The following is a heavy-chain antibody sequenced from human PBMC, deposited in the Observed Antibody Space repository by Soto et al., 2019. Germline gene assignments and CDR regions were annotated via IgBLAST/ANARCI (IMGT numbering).Heavy chain of an antibody. CDR2: IYHSGST. D-gene: IGHD3-10*01. J-gene: IGHJ4*02. Sequence: PSETLSLTCAVSGGSISSGGYSWSWIRQPPGKGPEWIGYIYHSGSTYYNPSLKSRVTISVDRSKNQFSLKLSSVTAADTAVYYCARAQGSGFLVSWGQGTLVTVSS. CDR3: ARAQGSGFLVS. CDR1: GGSISSGGYS. V-gene: IGHV4-30-2*01.